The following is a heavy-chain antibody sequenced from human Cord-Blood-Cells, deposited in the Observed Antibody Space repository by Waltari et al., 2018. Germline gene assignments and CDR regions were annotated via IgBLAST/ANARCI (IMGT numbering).Heavy chain of an antibody. J-gene: IGHJ2*01. Sequence: QVQLQESGPGLVKSSETLSLTCTVSGYSISSGYYWGWIRQPPGKGLEWIGSIYHSGSTYYNPSLKSRVTISVDTSKNQFSLKLSSVTAADTAVYYCALTTPGIAAAGIGYFDLWGRGTLVTVSS. V-gene: IGHV4-38-2*02. CDR3: ALTTPGIAAAGIGYFDL. CDR1: GYSISSGYY. D-gene: IGHD6-13*01. CDR2: IYHSGST.